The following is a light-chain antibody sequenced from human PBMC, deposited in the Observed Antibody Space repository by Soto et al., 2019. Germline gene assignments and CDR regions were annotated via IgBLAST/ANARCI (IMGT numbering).Light chain of an antibody. V-gene: IGLV1-40*01. CDR2: GNS. CDR1: SSNIGAGYD. CDR3: QSYDSSRINVV. J-gene: IGLJ2*01. Sequence: QLVLTQPPSVSGAPGQRVTISCTGSSSNIGAGYDVHWYQQLPGTAPKLLIYGNSNRPSGVPVRFSGSTSGSSASLVITGLRGEDEADYRCQSYDSSRINVVFGGGTQLTVL.